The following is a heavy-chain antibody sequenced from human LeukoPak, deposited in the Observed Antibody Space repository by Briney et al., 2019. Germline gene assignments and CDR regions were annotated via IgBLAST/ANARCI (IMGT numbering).Heavy chain of an antibody. Sequence: GGSLRLSCAASGFDFSNTWMTWVRQGPEKGLEWVAIIKGNGREKYYVDSVKGRFTISRDNAKNSLYLQMDSLRAEDTALYYCAGGDYGGYFDYWGQGTLVTVSS. CDR1: GFDFSNTW. V-gene: IGHV3-7*05. D-gene: IGHD2-21*02. J-gene: IGHJ4*02. CDR3: AGGDYGGYFDY. CDR2: IKGNGREK.